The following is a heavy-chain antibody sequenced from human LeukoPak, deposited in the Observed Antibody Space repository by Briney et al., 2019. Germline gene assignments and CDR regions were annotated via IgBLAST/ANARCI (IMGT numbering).Heavy chain of an antibody. Sequence: PSETLSLTCTVSGGSIRSYYLSWIRQPAGKGLEWIGRFYTSGSTYYNPSLKSRVTISVDTSKNQFSLKLSSVTAADTAVYYCARHNKYYYDSSGYYYWGQGTLVTVSS. V-gene: IGHV4-4*07. CDR1: GGSIRSYY. D-gene: IGHD3-22*01. CDR3: ARHNKYYYDSSGYYY. J-gene: IGHJ4*02. CDR2: FYTSGST.